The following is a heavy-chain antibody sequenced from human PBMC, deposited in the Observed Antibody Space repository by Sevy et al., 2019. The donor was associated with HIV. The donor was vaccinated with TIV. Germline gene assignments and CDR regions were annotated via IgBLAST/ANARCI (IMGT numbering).Heavy chain of an antibody. V-gene: IGHV3-23*01. D-gene: IGHD4-17*01. CDR1: GFTFSSYA. CDR3: AKGRTTVTTRFDY. J-gene: IGHJ4*02. Sequence: GGSLRLSCAASGFTFSSYAMTWVRQAPGKGLEWVSAISGSGGSTYYADSVKGRFTISRDNSENTLYLQMNSLRAEDTAVYYCAKGRTTVTTRFDYWGQGTLVTVSS. CDR2: ISGSGGST.